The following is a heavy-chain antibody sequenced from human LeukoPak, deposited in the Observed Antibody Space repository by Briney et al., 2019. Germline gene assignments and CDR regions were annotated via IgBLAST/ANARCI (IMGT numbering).Heavy chain of an antibody. V-gene: IGHV3-30-3*01. CDR3: ARGGLTYYYDSSGYYPWYFDL. Sequence: PGRSLRLSCAASGFTFSSYAMHWVRQAPGKGLEWVAVISYDGSNKYYADSVKGRFTISRDNSKNTLYLQMNSLRAEDTAVYYCARGGLTYYYDSSGYYPWYFDLWGRGTLVTVSS. D-gene: IGHD3-22*01. J-gene: IGHJ2*01. CDR1: GFTFSSYA. CDR2: ISYDGSNK.